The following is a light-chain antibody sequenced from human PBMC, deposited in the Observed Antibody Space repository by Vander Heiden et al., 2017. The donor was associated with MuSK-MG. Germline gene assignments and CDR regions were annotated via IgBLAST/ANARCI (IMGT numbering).Light chain of an antibody. Sequence: EIVLPQPPGTLSLSPGERATLSSRASRTVRNNYLAWYQQKPGQAPRLLIFGASNRATGIPDRFSGSGSGTDFSRIITTLEPEDFAVYYCQQYFASRTFGQGTKVEI. J-gene: IGKJ1*01. CDR1: RTVRNNY. V-gene: IGKV3-20*01. CDR3: QQYFASRT. CDR2: GAS.